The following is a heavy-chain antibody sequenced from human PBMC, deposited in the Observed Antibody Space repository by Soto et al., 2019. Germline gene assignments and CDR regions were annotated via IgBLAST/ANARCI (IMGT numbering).Heavy chain of an antibody. J-gene: IGHJ6*03. V-gene: IGHV4-34*01. CDR1: GGSLSGYQ. Sequence: PSETLSLTCAVYGGSLSGYQWTWIRQTPGKGLEWIGEINDSGNINYNPSLKSRVTILLDTPRKQISLQLNSVTPEDTAVYYCAREYSGYEGFHYYMDVWGKGTTVTVSS. CDR2: INDSGNI. CDR3: AREYSGYEGFHYYMDV. D-gene: IGHD5-12*01.